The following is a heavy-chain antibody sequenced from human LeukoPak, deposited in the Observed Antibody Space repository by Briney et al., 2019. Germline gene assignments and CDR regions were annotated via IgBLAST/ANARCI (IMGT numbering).Heavy chain of an antibody. CDR3: ARHIRGRRPLLAFDI. Sequence: GESLKISCKGSGYSFTSHWIGWVRQMPGKGLEWMGIIYPSSSDTRYGPSFQGQVTISVDKSISAAYLQWSSLKASDAAMYYCARHIRGRRPLLAFDIWGQGTMLMVSS. V-gene: IGHV5-51*01. J-gene: IGHJ3*02. CDR2: IYPSSSDT. D-gene: IGHD2-15*01. CDR1: GYSFTSHW.